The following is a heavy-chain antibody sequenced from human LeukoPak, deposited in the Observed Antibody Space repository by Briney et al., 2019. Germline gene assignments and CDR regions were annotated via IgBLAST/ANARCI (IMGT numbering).Heavy chain of an antibody. V-gene: IGHV3-48*03. CDR3: ARGIAVAGPYYFDY. Sequence: GGSLRLSCAASGFTFSNYEMNWVRQAPGKELEWVSYISSIDSTIYYADSVKGRFTISRDNAKNSLYLQMNSLRADDTAVYYCARGIAVAGPYYFDYWGRGTLVTVSS. J-gene: IGHJ4*02. D-gene: IGHD6-19*01. CDR2: ISSIDSTI. CDR1: GFTFSNYE.